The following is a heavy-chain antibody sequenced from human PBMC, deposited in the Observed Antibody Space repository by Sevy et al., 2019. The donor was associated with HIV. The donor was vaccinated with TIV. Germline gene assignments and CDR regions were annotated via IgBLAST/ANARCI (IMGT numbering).Heavy chain of an antibody. J-gene: IGHJ4*02. CDR2: ISGSGIT. CDR3: ARDPLLGIAREVARGGY. Sequence: VGSLRLSCSGSGFIFSDYYMSWIRQAPGRGLEWVSYISGSGITYYADSVEGRFTISRDNARNSQYLQMNSLRADDTAVYYCARDPLLGIAREVARGGYWGQGTLVTVSS. CDR1: GFIFSDYY. V-gene: IGHV3-11*01. D-gene: IGHD2-2*03.